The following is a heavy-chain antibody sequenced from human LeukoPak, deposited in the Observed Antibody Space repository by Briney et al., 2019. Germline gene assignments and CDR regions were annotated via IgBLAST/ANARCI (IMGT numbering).Heavy chain of an antibody. J-gene: IGHJ4*02. Sequence: GGSLRLSCAASGFTVSSNYMSWVRQAPGKGLEWVSGINWNGGSTGYADSVKGRFTISRDNAKNSLYLQMNSLRAEDTALYYCARGSGTVGANFDYWGQGTLVTVSS. V-gene: IGHV3-20*04. CDR2: INWNGGST. CDR3: ARGSGTVGANFDY. CDR1: GFTVSSNY. D-gene: IGHD1-26*01.